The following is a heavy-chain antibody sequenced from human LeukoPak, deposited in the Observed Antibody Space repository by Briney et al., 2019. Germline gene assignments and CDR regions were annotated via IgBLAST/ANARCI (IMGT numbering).Heavy chain of an antibody. V-gene: IGHV3-53*01. Sequence: PGGSLRLSCAASGLTVSSNYMTWVRQAPGKGLEWVSVIYSGGSQYYADSVKGRFSISRDNSKNTLYLQMNGLRAEDTAEYYCARDRRYCSGDSCYSGVDYWGQGTLVTVSS. CDR1: GLTVSSNY. CDR2: IYSGGSQ. CDR3: ARDRRYCSGDSCYSGVDY. J-gene: IGHJ4*02. D-gene: IGHD2-15*01.